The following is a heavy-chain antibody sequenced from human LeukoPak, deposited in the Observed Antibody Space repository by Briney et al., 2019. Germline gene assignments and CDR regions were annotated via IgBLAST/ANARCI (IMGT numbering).Heavy chain of an antibody. CDR1: GYTFTSYD. D-gene: IGHD3-22*01. CDR3: ARVGYDSSGYYLHDY. CDR2: MNPISGNT. Sequence: ASVKVSCKASGYTFTSYDINWVRQATGQGLEWMGWMNPISGNTGSAQKFQGRVSMTRNNPIGTAYMELSSLRSEDTAVYYCARVGYDSSGYYLHDYWGQETLVTVSS. V-gene: IGHV1-8*01. J-gene: IGHJ4*02.